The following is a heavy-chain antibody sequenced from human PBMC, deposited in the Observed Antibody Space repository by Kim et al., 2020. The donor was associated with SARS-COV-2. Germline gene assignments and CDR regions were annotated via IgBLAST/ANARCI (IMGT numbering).Heavy chain of an antibody. D-gene: IGHD3-16*02. CDR1: GFTFSNAW. Sequence: GGSLRLSCAASGFTFSNAWMSWVRQAPGKGLEWVGRIKSKTDGGTTDYAAPVKGRFTISRDDSKNTLYLQMNSLKTEDTAVYYCTTGRITFGGVIDLDYWGQGTLVTVSS. CDR2: IKSKTDGGTT. J-gene: IGHJ4*02. CDR3: TTGRITFGGVIDLDY. V-gene: IGHV3-15*01.